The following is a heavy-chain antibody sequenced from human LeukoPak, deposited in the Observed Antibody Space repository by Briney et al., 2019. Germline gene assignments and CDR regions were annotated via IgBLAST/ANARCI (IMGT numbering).Heavy chain of an antibody. Sequence: SETLSLTCAVYGGSFSGYYWSWIRQPPGKGLEWIGEINHSGSTNYNPSLKSRVTISVDTSKNQFSLKLSSVTAADTAVYYCARLNPHDFQDDYWGQGTLVTVSS. V-gene: IGHV4-34*01. CDR1: GGSFSGYY. J-gene: IGHJ4*02. CDR3: ARLNPHDFQDDY. D-gene: IGHD3-3*01. CDR2: INHSGST.